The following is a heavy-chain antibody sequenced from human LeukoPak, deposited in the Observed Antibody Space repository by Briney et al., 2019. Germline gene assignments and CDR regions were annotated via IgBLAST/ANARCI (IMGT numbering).Heavy chain of an antibody. CDR2: ISYDGSNK. J-gene: IGHJ4*02. CDR3: ARGEFWGRLDY. V-gene: IGHV3-30-3*01. Sequence: WVPVISYDGSNKYYADSVKRRFTISRDNSKNTLYLQMNSLRAEDTAVYYCARGEFWGRLDYWGQGTLVTVSS. D-gene: IGHD7-27*01.